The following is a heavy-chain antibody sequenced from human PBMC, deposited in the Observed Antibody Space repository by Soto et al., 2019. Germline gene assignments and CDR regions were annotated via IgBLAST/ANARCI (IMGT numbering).Heavy chain of an antibody. CDR2: IYYSGCT. CDR3: ARDRLMATAGTARHYFGLDV. Sequence: SETLSLTCTVSGGSIRSGGYYWSWVRQSPRRGLEWIGNIYYSGCTYYNPSLKSRLTISVDTSKNQFSLNLSSVTAADTAVYYCARDRLMATAGTARHYFGLDVWGQGTTVTVSS. D-gene: IGHD5-18*01. CDR1: GGSIRSGGYY. V-gene: IGHV4-31*03. J-gene: IGHJ6*02.